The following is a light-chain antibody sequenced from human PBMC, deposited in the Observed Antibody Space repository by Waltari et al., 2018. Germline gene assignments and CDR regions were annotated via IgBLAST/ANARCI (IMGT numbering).Light chain of an antibody. CDR2: DVD. V-gene: IGLV2-11*01. J-gene: IGLJ2*01. CDR3: QQYYNTPLT. Sequence: QSALTQPASVSGSPGQSVTPSCTGTNSDVGAYNYVSWYQQRPGKAPKLVIYDVDKRPSEVPDRFSGSGSGTDFTLTISSLQAEDVAVYYCQQYYNTPLTFGGGTK. CDR1: NSDVGAYNY.